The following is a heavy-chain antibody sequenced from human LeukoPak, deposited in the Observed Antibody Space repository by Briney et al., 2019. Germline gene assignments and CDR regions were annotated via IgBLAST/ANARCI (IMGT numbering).Heavy chain of an antibody. V-gene: IGHV3-21*01. D-gene: IGHD3-3*01. CDR1: GFTFSSYS. CDR2: ISSSSSYI. Sequence: GGSLRLSCAASGFTFSSYSMNWVRQAPGKGLEWVSSISSSSSYIYYADSVKGRFTISRDNAKNSLYLQMNSLRAEDTAVYYCARPPYDFWSGYYLQLPTWYFDLWGRGTLVTVSS. CDR3: ARPPYDFWSGYYLQLPTWYFDL. J-gene: IGHJ2*01.